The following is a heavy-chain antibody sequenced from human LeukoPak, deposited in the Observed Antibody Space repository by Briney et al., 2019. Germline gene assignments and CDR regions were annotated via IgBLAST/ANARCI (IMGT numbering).Heavy chain of an antibody. V-gene: IGHV3-48*04. CDR1: GFTFSRYW. D-gene: IGHD6-13*01. CDR2: ISSSGSTI. J-gene: IGHJ3*02. Sequence: GGSLRLSCVGSGFTFSRYWLNWVRQAPGKGLEWVSYISSSGSTIYYADSVKGRFTISRDNAKNSLYLQMNSLRAEDTAVYYCARWQQLVLDAFDIWGQGTMVTVSS. CDR3: ARWQQLVLDAFDI.